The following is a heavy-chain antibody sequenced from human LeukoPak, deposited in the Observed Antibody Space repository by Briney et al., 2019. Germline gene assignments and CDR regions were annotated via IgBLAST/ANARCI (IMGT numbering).Heavy chain of an antibody. J-gene: IGHJ3*02. D-gene: IGHD3-22*01. CDR3: ARDRAYYDTRADDAFDI. CDR1: GYTFTGYY. V-gene: IGHV1-46*01. Sequence: GASVKVSCKASGYTFTGYYMHWVRQAPGQGLEWMGRINPSGGSTSYAQKFQGRVTMTRDTSTSTVYMELSSLRSEDTAVYYCARDRAYYDTRADDAFDIWGQGTRVTVSS. CDR2: INPSGGST.